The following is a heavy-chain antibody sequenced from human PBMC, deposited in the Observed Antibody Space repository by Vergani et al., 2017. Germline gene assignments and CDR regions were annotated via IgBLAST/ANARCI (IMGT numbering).Heavy chain of an antibody. CDR1: GFTFSSYW. Sequence: EVQLVESGGGLVQPGGSLRLSCAASGFTFSSYWMNWVRQAPGKGLEGVANIKQDGSEKYYLDSVKGRFTIFRDNVKTSLYLQMNSLRADDTAVYYCARDNWDSSSSRGAFDIWGQGTMVTVSS. V-gene: IGHV3-7*03. CDR2: IKQDGSEK. J-gene: IGHJ3*02. CDR3: ARDNWDSSSSRGAFDI. D-gene: IGHD6-6*01.